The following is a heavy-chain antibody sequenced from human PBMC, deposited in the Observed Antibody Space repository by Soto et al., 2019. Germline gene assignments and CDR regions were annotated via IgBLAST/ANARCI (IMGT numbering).Heavy chain of an antibody. J-gene: IGHJ5*02. V-gene: IGHV4-31*03. CDR1: GGSISSGGYY. Sequence: QVQLQESGPGLVKPSQTLSLTCTVSGGSISSGGYYWSWIRQHPGKGLEWIGYIYSSGFTYYTPSLRTRVSMSVATSQNQFSLQLSSVTAADPAVYYCARSVDPWGQGTLVSVA. CDR2: IYSSGFT. CDR3: ARSVDP.